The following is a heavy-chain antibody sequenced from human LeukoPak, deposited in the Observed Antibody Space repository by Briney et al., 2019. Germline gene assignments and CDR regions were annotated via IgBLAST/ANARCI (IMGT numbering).Heavy chain of an antibody. J-gene: IGHJ4*02. V-gene: IGHV3-15*05. Sequence: PGGSLRLSCAASGFTFSNAWMSWVRQAPGKGLEWVGRFRSKTDGGTIDYAAPVKGRFTISRDDSRNTLYLQMNSLKTEDTAVYYCTTVIMGAPKDDYWGQGTLVTVS. CDR2: FRSKTDGGTI. CDR3: TTVIMGAPKDDY. CDR1: GFTFSNAW. D-gene: IGHD1-26*01.